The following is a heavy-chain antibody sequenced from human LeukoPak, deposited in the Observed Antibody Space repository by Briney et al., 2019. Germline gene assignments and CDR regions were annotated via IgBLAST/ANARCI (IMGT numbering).Heavy chain of an antibody. Sequence: SETLSLTCAVSGFSISNGYYWGWIRQPPGKGLEWIGSIYHSGSTYYSPSLTSRVTISIDTSKNQFSLKLSSVTAADTAVYYCVRLPYSSNWYYFDYWGQGALVTVSS. D-gene: IGHD6-13*01. CDR3: VRLPYSSNWYYFDY. V-gene: IGHV4-38-2*01. CDR1: GFSISNGYY. CDR2: IYHSGST. J-gene: IGHJ4*02.